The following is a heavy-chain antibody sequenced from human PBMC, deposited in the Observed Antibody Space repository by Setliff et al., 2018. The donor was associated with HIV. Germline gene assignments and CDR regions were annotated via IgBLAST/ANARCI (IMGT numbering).Heavy chain of an antibody. V-gene: IGHV1-69*13. Sequence: ASVKVSCKASGYTFTSYGISWVRQAPRQGLEWMGGIIPIFGTAKSAQKFQGRVTITADESTSTAYMELSGLRSEDTAVYYCARGGGVYCSGGSCYTSVDFQHWGQGTLVTVSS. CDR3: ARGGGVYCSGGSCYTSVDFQH. J-gene: IGHJ1*01. CDR1: GYTFTSYG. D-gene: IGHD2-15*01. CDR2: IIPIFGTA.